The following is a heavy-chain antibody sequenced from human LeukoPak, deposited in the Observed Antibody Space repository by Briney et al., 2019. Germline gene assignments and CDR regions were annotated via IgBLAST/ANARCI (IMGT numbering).Heavy chain of an antibody. V-gene: IGHV3-15*07. D-gene: IGHD2-2*01. Sequence: GGSLRLSCAASGFTFSNAWMNWVRQAPGKGLKWVGRIKSKTDGGTTDYAAPVKGRFTISRDDSKNTLYLQMNSLKTEDTAVYYCTTDGLYCSSTSCYYYYGMDVWGQGTTVTVSS. CDR1: GFTFSNAW. CDR2: IKSKTDGGTT. J-gene: IGHJ6*02. CDR3: TTDGLYCSSTSCYYYYGMDV.